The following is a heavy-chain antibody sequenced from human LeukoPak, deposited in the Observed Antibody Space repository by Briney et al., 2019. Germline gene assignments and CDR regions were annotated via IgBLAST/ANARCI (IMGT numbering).Heavy chain of an antibody. J-gene: IGHJ4*02. Sequence: GGSLRLSCADSGVTFSKYEMNWVRKAPGKGLQWISYISSSGGTIYYADAVKGRFTISRDNAKNSLFLQMNSLRVEDTAVYYCARHRYYFHFGGQGTRVTVPP. CDR1: GVTFSKYE. V-gene: IGHV3-48*03. CDR3: ARHRYYFHF. CDR2: ISSSGGTI. D-gene: IGHD2-15*01.